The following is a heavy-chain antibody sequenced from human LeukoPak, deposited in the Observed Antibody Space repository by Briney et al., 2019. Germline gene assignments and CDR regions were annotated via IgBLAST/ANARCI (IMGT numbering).Heavy chain of an antibody. CDR3: AADLSVVVAAKGSLDP. J-gene: IGHJ5*02. CDR1: GFTFTSSA. Sequence: SVKVSCKASGFTFTSSAVQWVRQARGQGLEWIGWIVVGSGNTNYAQKFQERVTITRDMSTSTAYMELSSLRSEDTAVYYCAADLSVVVAAKGSLDPWGQGTLVTVSS. D-gene: IGHD2-15*01. CDR2: IVVGSGNT. V-gene: IGHV1-58*01.